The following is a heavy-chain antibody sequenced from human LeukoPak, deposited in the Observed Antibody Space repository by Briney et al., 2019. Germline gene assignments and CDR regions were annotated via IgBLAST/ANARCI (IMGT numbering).Heavy chain of an antibody. D-gene: IGHD6-13*01. V-gene: IGHV3-48*01. J-gene: IGHJ4*02. CDR1: GFTFSSYS. CDR2: ISSSSSTI. CDR3: AKGKYSSSWFDY. Sequence: PGGSLRLSCAASGFTFSSYSMNWVRQAPGKGLEWVSYISSSSSTIYYADSVKGRFTISRDNSKNTLYLQMNSLRAEDTAVYYCAKGKYSSSWFDYWGQGTLVTVSS.